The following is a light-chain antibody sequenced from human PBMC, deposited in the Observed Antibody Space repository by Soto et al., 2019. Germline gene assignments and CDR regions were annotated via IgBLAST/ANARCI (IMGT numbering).Light chain of an antibody. J-gene: IGLJ1*01. CDR1: TDDVGGYNY. CDR3: NSYTSDSTYV. V-gene: IGLV2-14*01. Sequence: QSALTQPASVSGSPGQSITISCTGTTDDVGGYNYVSWYQQHPGKAPKLLIYEVTNRPSGVPDRFSGSRSDNTATLTISRLLTEDEADYYFNSYTSDSTYVFGTGTQLTVL. CDR2: EVT.